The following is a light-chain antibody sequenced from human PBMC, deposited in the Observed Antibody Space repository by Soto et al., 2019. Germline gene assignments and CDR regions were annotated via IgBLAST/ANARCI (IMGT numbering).Light chain of an antibody. V-gene: IGKV1-5*03. CDR2: KAS. CDR1: QTISSW. CDR3: QHYNSYSEA. Sequence: IQMTQSPSTLCGAGGDSVTITCPASQTISSWLAWYQQKPGKAPKLLIYKASTLKSGVPSRFSGSGSGTEFTLTISSLQPDDFATYYRQHYNSYSEAFGQGTKVDIK. J-gene: IGKJ1*01.